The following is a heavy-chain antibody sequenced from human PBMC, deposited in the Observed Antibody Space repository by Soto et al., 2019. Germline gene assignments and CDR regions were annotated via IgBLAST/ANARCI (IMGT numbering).Heavy chain of an antibody. Sequence: EVQLLESGGGLIQHGGALRLSCAASGFTISSHAMSWVRQAPGKGPEWISSISAGSEGAYYADSVKGRFTISRDNSNNTLYLQMNSLRAEDTPVYYCARDLWWYLHWGQGTLVTVSS. D-gene: IGHD2-15*01. CDR2: ISAGSEGA. J-gene: IGHJ4*02. V-gene: IGHV3-23*01. CDR1: GFTISSHA. CDR3: ARDLWWYLH.